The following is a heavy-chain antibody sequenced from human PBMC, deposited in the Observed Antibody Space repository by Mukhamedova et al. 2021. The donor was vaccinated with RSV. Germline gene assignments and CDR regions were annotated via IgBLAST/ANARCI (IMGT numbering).Heavy chain of an antibody. J-gene: IGHJ5*02. CDR2: ISGSGGTT. CDR3: AKCYDSSGYYRFDP. Sequence: VRQAPGKGLEWVSAISGSGGTTYYADSVKGRFTISRDNSKNTLYLQMNSLRPEDTALYYCAKCYDSSGYYRFDPWGQGTLVTVS. V-gene: IGHV3-23*01. D-gene: IGHD3-22*01.